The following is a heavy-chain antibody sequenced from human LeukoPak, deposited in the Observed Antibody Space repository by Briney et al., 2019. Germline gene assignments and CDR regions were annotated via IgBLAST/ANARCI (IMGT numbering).Heavy chain of an antibody. J-gene: IGHJ5*02. D-gene: IGHD3-22*01. CDR2: IYYSGST. V-gene: IGHV4-59*01. CDR3: ARQNYYYDSSGYYPNWFDP. CDR1: GGSISSYY. Sequence: SETLSLTCTVSGGSISSYYWSWIRQPPGKGLEWIGYIYYSGSTNYNPPLKSRVTISVDTSKNQFSLKLSSVSAADTAVYYCARQNYYYDSSGYYPNWFDPWGQGTLVTVSS.